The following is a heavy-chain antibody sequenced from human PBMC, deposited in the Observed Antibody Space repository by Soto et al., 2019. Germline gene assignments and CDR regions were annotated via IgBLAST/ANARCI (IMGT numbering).Heavy chain of an antibody. D-gene: IGHD2-15*01. CDR3: ARVRSCSGGSCYSMRPYYFDY. V-gene: IGHV1-18*04. J-gene: IGHJ4*02. Sequence: QVQLVQSGAEVKKPGASVKVSCKASGYTFTSYGISWVRQAPGQGLEWMGWISAYNGNTNYAQKLQGRVTMTTDTSTSTAYMELRSLRSDDTAVYYCARVRSCSGGSCYSMRPYYFDYWGQGTLVTVSS. CDR1: GYTFTSYG. CDR2: ISAYNGNT.